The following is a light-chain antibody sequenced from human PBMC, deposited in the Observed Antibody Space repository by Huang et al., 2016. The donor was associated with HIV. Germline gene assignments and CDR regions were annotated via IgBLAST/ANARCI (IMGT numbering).Light chain of an antibody. CDR2: AAS. Sequence: VMMSQSPATLAASPGERVTLSCGASQSVNTNLAWYQQKPGQPPGLLIYAASTRATVVPARFAGLGSGTEFTLTIDSLQSDDFAVYYCQQYNKWPPEYTFGQGTRLEIK. CDR3: QQYNKWPPEYT. J-gene: IGKJ2*01. V-gene: IGKV3-15*01. CDR1: QSVNTN.